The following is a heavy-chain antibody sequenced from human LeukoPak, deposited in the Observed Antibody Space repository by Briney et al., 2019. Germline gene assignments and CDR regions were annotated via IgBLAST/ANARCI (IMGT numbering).Heavy chain of an antibody. CDR1: GFTFSSYA. D-gene: IGHD3-22*01. J-gene: IGHJ4*02. CDR2: ISGSGGST. CDR3: AKGHYYDSSGYSDY. Sequence: GGSLRLSCAASGFTFSSYAMSWVRQAPGKGLEWVSAISGSGGSTYYADSVKGRFAISRDNSKNTLYLQMNSLRAEDTAVYYCAKGHYYDSSGYSDYWGQGTLVTVSS. V-gene: IGHV3-23*01.